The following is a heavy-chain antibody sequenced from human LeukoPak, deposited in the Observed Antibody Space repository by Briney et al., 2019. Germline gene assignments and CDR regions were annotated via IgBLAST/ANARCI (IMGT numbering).Heavy chain of an antibody. J-gene: IGHJ3*01. V-gene: IGHV3-48*02. CDR2: INSGSSYM. Sequence: GGSLRLSCAASGFTFSSYSMNWVRQAPGKGLEWVSYINSGSSYMYYPDSVKGRFTISRDNAKNSLYLQMDSLRDEDTAVYYCAREDDDWGPNTFDVWGQGTVVAVSS. CDR3: AREDDDWGPNTFDV. CDR1: GFTFSSYS. D-gene: IGHD7-27*01.